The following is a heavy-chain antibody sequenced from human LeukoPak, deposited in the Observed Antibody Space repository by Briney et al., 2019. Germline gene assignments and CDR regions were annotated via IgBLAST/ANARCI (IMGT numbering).Heavy chain of an antibody. Sequence: GGSLRLSCAASGFTFSSYWMSWVRQAPGKGLEWVANIKRDGSEKYYVDSMKGRFNISRDNTNNSLYLQMNVLRAEDTAVYYCANSIKGNCDYWGQGTLVTVSS. V-gene: IGHV3-7*05. CDR3: ANSIKGNCDY. J-gene: IGHJ4*02. D-gene: IGHD4-23*01. CDR1: GFTFSSYW. CDR2: IKRDGSEK.